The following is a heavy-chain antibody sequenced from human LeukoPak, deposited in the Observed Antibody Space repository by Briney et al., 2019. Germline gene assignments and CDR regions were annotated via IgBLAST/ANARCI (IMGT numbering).Heavy chain of an antibody. V-gene: IGHV3-23*01. Sequence: GALRLSCAASRFTFNSYAMSWVRQAPGKGLEWVSVIGGSNGVTFYVGSVKGRFTISRDNSKDTLYLQMNSLRAEDTAVYYCARNENSGWGYFDYWGQGTLVTVSS. CDR2: IGGSNGVT. CDR3: ARNENSGWGYFDY. CDR1: RFTFNSYA. D-gene: IGHD5-12*01. J-gene: IGHJ4*02.